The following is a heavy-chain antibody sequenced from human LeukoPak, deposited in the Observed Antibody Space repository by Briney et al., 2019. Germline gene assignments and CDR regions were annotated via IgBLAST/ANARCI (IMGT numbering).Heavy chain of an antibody. CDR3: AREPVTGSVY. CDR2: ISSTGSYI. Sequence: GGSLRLSCAASGFTFSTYSMNWVRQAPGKGLEWVSSISSTGSYIYYADSVKGRFTISRDNAKNSLYLQMNSLRGEGTAVYYCAREPVTGSVYWGPGTLVTVSS. CDR1: GFTFSTYS. D-gene: IGHD4-17*01. J-gene: IGHJ4*02. V-gene: IGHV3-21*01.